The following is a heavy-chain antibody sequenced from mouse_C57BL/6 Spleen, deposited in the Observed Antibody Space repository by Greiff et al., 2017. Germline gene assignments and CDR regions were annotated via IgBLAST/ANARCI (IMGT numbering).Heavy chain of an antibody. D-gene: IGHD4-1*01. CDR3: AKSELGGAMDY. CDR1: GYTFTTYP. J-gene: IGHJ4*01. Sequence: VQLLQSGAELVKPGASVKMSCKASGYTFTTYPMEWMKQNHGKSLEWIGNFHPYNDDTKYNEKIKGKSTLTAEKSSSTVYLELSRLTSDVSAVYYRAKSELGGAMDYWGQGTSVTVSS. V-gene: IGHV1-47*01. CDR2: FHPYNDDT.